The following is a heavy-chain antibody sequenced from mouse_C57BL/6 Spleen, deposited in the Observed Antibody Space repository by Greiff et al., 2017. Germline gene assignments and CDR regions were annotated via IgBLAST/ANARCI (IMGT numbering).Heavy chain of an antibody. Sequence: VHLVESGPSLVQPSQSLSITCTVSGFSLTSYGVHWVRQSPGKGLEWLGVIWSGGSTDYNAAFISRLSISKDNSKSQVFFKMNSLQADDTAIYYCAREGVYDYDGDYAMDYWGQGTSVTVSS. V-gene: IGHV2-2*01. J-gene: IGHJ4*01. D-gene: IGHD2-4*01. CDR1: GFSLTSYG. CDR2: IWSGGST. CDR3: AREGVYDYDGDYAMDY.